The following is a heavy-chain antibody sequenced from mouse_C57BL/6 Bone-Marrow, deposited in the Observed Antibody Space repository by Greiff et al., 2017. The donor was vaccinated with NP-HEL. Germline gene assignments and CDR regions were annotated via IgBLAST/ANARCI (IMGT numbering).Heavy chain of an antibody. D-gene: IGHD2-1*01. J-gene: IGHJ4*01. Sequence: QVQLQQPGAELVKPGASVKLSCKASGYTFTSYWMQWVKPRPGQGLEWIGEIDPSDSYTNYNQKFKGKATLTVDTSSSTAYMQLSSLTSEDSAVYYCARVRIYYGNYDYAMDYWGQGTSVTVSS. V-gene: IGHV1-50*01. CDR1: GYTFTSYW. CDR3: ARVRIYYGNYDYAMDY. CDR2: IDPSDSYT.